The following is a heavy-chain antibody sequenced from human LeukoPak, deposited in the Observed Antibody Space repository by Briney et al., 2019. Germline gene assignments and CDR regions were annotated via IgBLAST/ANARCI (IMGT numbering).Heavy chain of an antibody. V-gene: IGHV3-30*02. Sequence: PGGSLRLSCAASGFIFSSYGMHWVRQAPGKGLEWVAFIRYDGSNKNYADSVKGRFTISGGNSKNTVYLQMNSLRAEDTAVYYCAKGHGTRYLEWLSIEYWGQGTLVTVSS. CDR2: IRYDGSNK. CDR3: AKGHGTRYLEWLSIEY. CDR1: GFIFSSYG. D-gene: IGHD3-3*01. J-gene: IGHJ4*02.